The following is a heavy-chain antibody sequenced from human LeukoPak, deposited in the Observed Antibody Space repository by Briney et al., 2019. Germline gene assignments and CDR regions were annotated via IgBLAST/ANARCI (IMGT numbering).Heavy chain of an antibody. J-gene: IGHJ3*02. CDR2: IIPIFGTA. V-gene: IGHV1-69*05. Sequence: GASVKVSCKASGGTFSSYAISWVRQAPGQELEWMGRIIPIFGTANYAQKFQGRVTITTDESTSTAYMELSSLRSEDTAVYYCARDLLVSDGAFDIWGQGTMVTVSS. CDR1: GGTFSSYA. D-gene: IGHD5/OR15-5a*01. CDR3: ARDLLVSDGAFDI.